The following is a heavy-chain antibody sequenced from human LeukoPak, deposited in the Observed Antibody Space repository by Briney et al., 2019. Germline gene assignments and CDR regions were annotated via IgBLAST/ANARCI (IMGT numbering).Heavy chain of an antibody. J-gene: IGHJ4*02. V-gene: IGHV4-39*01. CDR1: GGSISSSSYY. CDR3: ARQHGPDTAMARTFDY. CDR2: IYYSGST. D-gene: IGHD5-18*01. Sequence: PSETLSLTCTVSGGSISSSSYYWGWIRQPPGKGLEWIGSIYYSGSTYYNPSLKSRVTISVDTSKNQFSLKLSSVTAADMAVYYCARQHGPDTAMARTFDYWGQGTLVTVSS.